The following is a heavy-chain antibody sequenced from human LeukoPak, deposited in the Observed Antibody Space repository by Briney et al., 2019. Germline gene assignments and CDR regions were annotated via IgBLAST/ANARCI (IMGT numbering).Heavy chain of an antibody. D-gene: IGHD2-21*02. Sequence: SGPALVKPTQTLTLTCTFSAFSLSTSGMCVSWIREPPGTALEWLARIDWDDDKYYSTSLKTRLTISKDTSKNQVVLTMTNMDPVDTATYYCARIRGDCYSGNFDYWGQGTLVTVSS. J-gene: IGHJ4*02. CDR2: IDWDDDK. V-gene: IGHV2-70*11. CDR3: ARIRGDCYSGNFDY. CDR1: AFSLSTSGMC.